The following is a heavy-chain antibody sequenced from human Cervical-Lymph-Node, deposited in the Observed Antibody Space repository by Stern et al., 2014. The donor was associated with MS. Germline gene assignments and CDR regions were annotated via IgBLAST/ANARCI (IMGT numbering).Heavy chain of an antibody. D-gene: IGHD3-3*01. J-gene: IGHJ6*02. CDR1: GFTFRSYS. CDR2: ISSSRSTI. CDR3: ARANYDFWSGNSSFQRYYYGMDV. V-gene: IGHV3-48*02. Sequence: EVQLVESGGGLVQPGGYLRLSCAASGFTFRSYSMNWVRQAPGKGLEWISYISSSRSTIYYADSVKGRFTISRNNAKNSLYLQMNSLRDEDTAVYYCARANYDFWSGNSSFQRYYYGMDVWGQGTTVTVSS.